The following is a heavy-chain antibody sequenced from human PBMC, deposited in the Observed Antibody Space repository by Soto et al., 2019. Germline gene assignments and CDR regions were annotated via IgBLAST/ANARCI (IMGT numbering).Heavy chain of an antibody. CDR3: ARQKKRVFVPNAFDI. J-gene: IGHJ3*02. Sequence: SETLSLTCTVSGGSISSYYWSWIRQPPGKGLEWIGYIYNSGSTNYNPSLKSRVTLSVDTSKNQFSLKLSSVTAADTAVYYCARQKKRVFVPNAFDIWGQGTLVTVSS. CDR2: IYNSGST. V-gene: IGHV4-59*01. D-gene: IGHD6-13*01. CDR1: GGSISSYY.